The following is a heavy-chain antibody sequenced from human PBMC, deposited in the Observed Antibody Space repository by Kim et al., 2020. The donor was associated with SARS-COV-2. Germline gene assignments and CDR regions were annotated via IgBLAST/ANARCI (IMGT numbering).Heavy chain of an antibody. V-gene: IGHV3-43*01. CDR3: AKNRGYCSGGSCPYYFDY. Sequence: GGSLRLSCAAYGFTFDDYTMHWVRQAPGKGLEWVSLISWDGGSTYYTDSVKGRFTISRDNSKNSLYLQMNSLRTEDTALYYCAKNRGYCSGGSCPYYFDYWGQGTLVTISS. CDR1: GFTFDDYT. D-gene: IGHD2-15*01. CDR2: ISWDGGST. J-gene: IGHJ4*02.